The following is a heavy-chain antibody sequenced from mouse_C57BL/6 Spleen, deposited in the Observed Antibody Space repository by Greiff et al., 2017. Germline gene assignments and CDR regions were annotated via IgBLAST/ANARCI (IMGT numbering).Heavy chain of an antibody. CDR1: GYTFTSYW. V-gene: IGHV1-52*01. J-gene: IGHJ3*01. Sequence: QVQLQQPGAELVRPGSSVKLSCKASGYTFTSYWMHWVKQRPIQGLEWIGNIDPSDSETHYNQKFKDKATLTVDKSSSTAYMQLSSLTSEDSAVYYCARRGMVNYFAYWGQGTLVTVSA. CDR3: ARRGMVNYFAY. CDR2: IDPSDSET. D-gene: IGHD2-2*01.